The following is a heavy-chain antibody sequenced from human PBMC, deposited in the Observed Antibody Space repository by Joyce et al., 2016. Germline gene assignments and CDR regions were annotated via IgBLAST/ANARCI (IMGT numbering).Heavy chain of an antibody. CDR1: GYTFTGYY. Sequence: QVQLVQSGAEVKKPGASVKVPCKAFGYTFTGYYLHWVRQAPGQGLEWMGWSNPNTGCTRSAQKFQGWVTMTRDTSISTAYMELRRLRSDDTAVYYCARGEREYVWKTYRYDYWGQGTLVTVSS. V-gene: IGHV1-2*04. J-gene: IGHJ4*02. CDR3: ARGEREYVWKTYRYDY. CDR2: SNPNTGCT. D-gene: IGHD3-16*02.